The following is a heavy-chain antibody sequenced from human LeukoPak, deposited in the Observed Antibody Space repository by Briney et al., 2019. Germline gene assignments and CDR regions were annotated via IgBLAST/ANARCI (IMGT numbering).Heavy chain of an antibody. CDR3: TRLNRGSFRFDY. CDR2: IKSKTDGYAT. CDR1: GFTFSGSA. J-gene: IGHJ4*02. V-gene: IGHV3-73*01. D-gene: IGHD1-26*01. Sequence: PGGSLRLSCAASGFTFSGSAVHWVRQASGKGLEWIGRIKSKTDGYATAYAVSVKGRFTVSRDDSKNMAYLQMNSLKTEDTAMYYCTRLNRGSFRFDYWGQGTLVTVSS.